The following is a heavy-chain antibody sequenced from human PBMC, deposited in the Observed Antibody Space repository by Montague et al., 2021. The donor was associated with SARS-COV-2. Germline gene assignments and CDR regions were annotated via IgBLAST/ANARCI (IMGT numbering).Heavy chain of an antibody. V-gene: IGHV3-23*01. CDR1: GFSFNSYT. J-gene: IGHJ4*02. CDR3: AKEEAAIGSTVFDS. CDR2: ITSGSGDS. D-gene: IGHD6-13*01. Sequence: SLRLSCAASGFSFNSYTMSWVRQAPGKGPEWVTGITSGSGDSHYADSVEGRFTISRDNSRDTLYLQMTSLRAEDTAVYYCAKEEAAIGSTVFDSWGQGTLVIVCS.